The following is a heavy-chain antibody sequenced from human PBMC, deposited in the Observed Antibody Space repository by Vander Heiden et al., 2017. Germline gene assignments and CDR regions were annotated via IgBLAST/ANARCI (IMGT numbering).Heavy chain of an antibody. CDR1: GGSFSGYY. J-gene: IGHJ5*02. CDR2: INHSGST. D-gene: IGHD2-15*01. V-gene: IGHV4-34*01. CDR3: AIVRRGGAGKWFDP. Sequence: QVQLQQWGAGLLKPSETLSLTCAVYGGSFSGYYWNWIRQPPGKGLEWIGEINHSGSTNYNPARKSRVTISVDTSKNQLSLKLRSVTAAETAVYYYAIVRRGGAGKWFDPWGQGTMVTVYS.